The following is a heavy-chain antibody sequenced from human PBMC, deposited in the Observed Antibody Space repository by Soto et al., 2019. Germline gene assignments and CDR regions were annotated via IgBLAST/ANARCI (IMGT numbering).Heavy chain of an antibody. Sequence: PSETLSLTCAVSGGSFSGYYWSWIRQSPGKGLEWIGDINHSGGTNYNPSLKSRVTISGDTSRSQFSLRLSSVTAADTAVYYCARGLPLSRNFWNGYYHFDSWGLGTLVTVYS. D-gene: IGHD3-3*01. V-gene: IGHV4-34*01. CDR2: INHSGGT. CDR3: ARGLPLSRNFWNGYYHFDS. CDR1: GGSFSGYY. J-gene: IGHJ4*02.